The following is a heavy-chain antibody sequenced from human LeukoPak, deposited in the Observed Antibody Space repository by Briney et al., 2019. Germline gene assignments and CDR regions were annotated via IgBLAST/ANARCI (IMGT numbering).Heavy chain of an antibody. V-gene: IGHV4-4*07. CDR1: GGSISSYY. CDR2: IYSSGNT. J-gene: IGHJ6*02. Sequence: PSETLSLTCTVSGGSISSYYWSWIRQPAGKGLEWIGRIYSSGNTNYNPSLKSRVTISVDTSKNQFSLKLSSVTAADTAVYYCARHQGDFWSGYTYAMDVWGQGTTVTVSS. D-gene: IGHD3-3*01. CDR3: ARHQGDFWSGYTYAMDV.